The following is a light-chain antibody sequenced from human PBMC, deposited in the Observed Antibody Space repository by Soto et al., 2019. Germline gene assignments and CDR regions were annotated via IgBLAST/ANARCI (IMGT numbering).Light chain of an antibody. Sequence: QPVLTQSSSASASLGSSVKLTCTLSSGHSMYVIAWHQQQPGKAPRYLMKLEGTGNYNKGSGVPDRFSGSSSGADRYLTISNLQFEDEADYYCETWDSNTRVFGGGTQLTVL. CDR2: LEGTGNY. CDR1: SGHSMYV. CDR3: ETWDSNTRV. J-gene: IGLJ3*02. V-gene: IGLV4-60*02.